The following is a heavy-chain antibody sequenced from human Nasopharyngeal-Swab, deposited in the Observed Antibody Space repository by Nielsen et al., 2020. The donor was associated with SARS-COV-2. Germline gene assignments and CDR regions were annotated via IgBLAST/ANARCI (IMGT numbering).Heavy chain of an antibody. D-gene: IGHD3-9*01. J-gene: IGHJ4*02. Sequence: GGSLRLSCAASGFTVSSNYMSWVRQAPGEGLEWVSVIYSGGSTYYADSVKGRFTISRDNSKNTLYLQMNSLRAEDTAAYYCARAGTYYDILTGYYKGGIDYWGQGTLVTVSS. CDR3: ARAGTYYDILTGYYKGGIDY. V-gene: IGHV3-66*01. CDR1: GFTVSSNY. CDR2: IYSGGST.